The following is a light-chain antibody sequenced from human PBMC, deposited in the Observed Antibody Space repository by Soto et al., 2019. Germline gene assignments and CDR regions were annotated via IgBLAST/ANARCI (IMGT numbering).Light chain of an antibody. V-gene: IGLV3-25*03. Sequence: SYELTQSPSVSVSLGQTATITCSGDALAKQYGYWYQQKPGHAPVSVIYKDRERPSGIPARFSGSSSGTTITLTISGVQAEDEADYYCQSADITGPYVFGIGTKVTVL. CDR3: QSADITGPYV. J-gene: IGLJ1*01. CDR1: ALAKQY. CDR2: KDR.